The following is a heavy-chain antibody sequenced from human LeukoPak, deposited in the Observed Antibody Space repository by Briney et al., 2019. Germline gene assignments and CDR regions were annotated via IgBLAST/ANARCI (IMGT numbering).Heavy chain of an antibody. CDR1: GYTFTSYG. J-gene: IGHJ4*02. V-gene: IGHV1-18*01. CDR3: ARSGSHYYGSGSYYNGGVDY. Sequence: ASVTVSCKASGYTFTSYGISWVRQAPGQGLEWMGWISAYNGNTNYAQKLQGRVTMTTDTSTSTAYMELRSLRSDDTAVYYCARSGSHYYGSGSYYNGGVDYWGQGTLVTVSS. D-gene: IGHD3-10*01. CDR2: ISAYNGNT.